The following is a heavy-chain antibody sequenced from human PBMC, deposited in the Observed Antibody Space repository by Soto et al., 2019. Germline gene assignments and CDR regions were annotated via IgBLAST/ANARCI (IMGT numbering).Heavy chain of an antibody. CDR2: IRSKVDGGPP. V-gene: IGHV3-15*07. J-gene: IGHJ4*02. D-gene: IGHD6-19*01. Sequence: EVQLVESGGGLAKPGESLRLSCAASGFTFPDAWMNWVRQAPGKGLEWVGRIRSKVDGGPPDYAAPVEGRFTISRDDSRTMLYLQMNDLKTEDTAVYYCTRESNGWPPAFDSWGQGTLVTVSS. CDR3: TRESNGWPPAFDS. CDR1: GFTFPDAW.